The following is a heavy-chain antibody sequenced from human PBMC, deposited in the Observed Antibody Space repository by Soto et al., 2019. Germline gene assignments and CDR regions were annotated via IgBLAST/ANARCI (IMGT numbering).Heavy chain of an antibody. Sequence: PGGSLRLSCAASGFTFNNYWMTWVRQAPGKGLVWVSRIKGDGSITLYADSVRGRFTISRDNAKNTLFLQMDSLGAEDTAVYYCARDCGYLGCDYWGQGTQVTVSS. V-gene: IGHV3-74*01. D-gene: IGHD5-12*01. J-gene: IGHJ4*02. CDR1: GFTFNNYW. CDR3: ARDCGYLGCDY. CDR2: IKGDGSIT.